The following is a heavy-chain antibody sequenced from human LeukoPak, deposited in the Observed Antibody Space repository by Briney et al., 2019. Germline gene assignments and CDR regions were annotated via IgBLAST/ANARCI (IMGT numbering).Heavy chain of an antibody. CDR3: ARGRRYCSSTSCYHWFDP. CDR1: GGSSSGYY. D-gene: IGHD2-2*01. V-gene: IGHV4-34*01. J-gene: IGHJ5*02. Sequence: SETLSLTCAVYGGSSSGYYWSWIRQPPGKGLEWIGEINHSGSTNYNPSLKSRVTISVDTSKNQFSLKLSSVTAADTAVYYCARGRRYCSSTSCYHWFDPWGQGTLVTVSS. CDR2: INHSGST.